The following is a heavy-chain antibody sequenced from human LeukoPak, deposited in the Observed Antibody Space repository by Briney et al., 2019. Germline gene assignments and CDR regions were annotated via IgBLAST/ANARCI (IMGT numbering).Heavy chain of an antibody. V-gene: IGHV3-30*04. Sequence: GGSLRLSCAASGFTFDSYAIHWVRQAPGKGLEWVAVISYDGSNKYYADSVKGRFTISRDNAKNTLYLQMSSLRAEDTAVYYCAKENYYGMDAWGQGTTVTVSS. J-gene: IGHJ6*02. CDR1: GFTFDSYA. CDR3: AKENYYGMDA. CDR2: ISYDGSNK.